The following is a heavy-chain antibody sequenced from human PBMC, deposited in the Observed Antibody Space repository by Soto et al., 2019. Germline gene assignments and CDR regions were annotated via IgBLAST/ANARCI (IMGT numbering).Heavy chain of an antibody. CDR3: ARDPGDYCSSTSCYTFDI. J-gene: IGHJ3*02. CDR1: GGSISSYY. Sequence: SETLSLTCTVSGGSISSYYWSWIRQPPGKGLEWIGYIYYSGSTNYNPSLKSRVTISVDTSKNQFSLKLSSGTAADTAVYYCARDPGDYCSSTSCYTFDIWGQGTMVTVSS. D-gene: IGHD2-2*02. CDR2: IYYSGST. V-gene: IGHV4-59*01.